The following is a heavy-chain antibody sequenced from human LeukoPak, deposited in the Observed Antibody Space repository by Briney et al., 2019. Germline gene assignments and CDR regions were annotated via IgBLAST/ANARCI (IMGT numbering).Heavy chain of an antibody. D-gene: IGHD3-9*01. V-gene: IGHV4-4*02. Sequence: PSGTLSLTCAVSGSSISSDKWWWWVRQPPGKGLEWIGEINHSGNTNYSPSLKSRVTMSTDKSKNEFSLRLTSVTAADTAVYYCARAGVWLPAVWGQGTLVTVSS. CDR1: GSSISSDKW. J-gene: IGHJ4*02. CDR2: INHSGNT. CDR3: ARAGVWLPAV.